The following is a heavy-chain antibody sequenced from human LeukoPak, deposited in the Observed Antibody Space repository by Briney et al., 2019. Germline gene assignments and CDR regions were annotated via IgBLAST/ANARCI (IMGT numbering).Heavy chain of an antibody. D-gene: IGHD5-12*01. Sequence: GASVKVSCKASGYTFTSYDITWVRQATGQGLEWMGWMNPNSGNTGYGQKFQGRVTMTRNTSISTAYMELSSLRSEDTAVYYCARTNIVATIYHYWGQGTLVTVSS. CDR2: MNPNSGNT. CDR1: GYTFTSYD. J-gene: IGHJ4*02. CDR3: ARTNIVATIYHY. V-gene: IGHV1-8*01.